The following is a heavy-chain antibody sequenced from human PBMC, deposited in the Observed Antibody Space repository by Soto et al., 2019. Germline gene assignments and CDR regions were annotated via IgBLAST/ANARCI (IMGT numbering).Heavy chain of an antibody. V-gene: IGHV4-4*07. J-gene: IGHJ5*02. CDR2: IYATGTT. CDR3: VRDGKKSVRDWFDP. CDR1: GASISGYY. D-gene: IGHD1-1*01. Sequence: QVQLQESGPGLVKNSETLSLTCTVSGASISGYYWSWIRKSAGKGLEWIGRIYATGTTDYHPSLKSLVMMSLDTTKKRFALGVRAVSASDTAVYYCVRDGKKSVRDWFDPVGQGISDTVSS.